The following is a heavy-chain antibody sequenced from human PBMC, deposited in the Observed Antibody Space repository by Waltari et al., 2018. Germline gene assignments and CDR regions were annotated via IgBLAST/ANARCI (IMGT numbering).Heavy chain of an antibody. CDR1: GFTFSGHW. Sequence: EVQLVESGGGLVQPGGSLRLSCAASGFTFSGHWMHWVRQAQGKGLVWVSRSNREGSSTSYADFVKGRFTISRDNAKNTLYLQMNSLRAEDTAVYYCARNSKDWRSDGGLDYWGQGTLVTVSS. D-gene: IGHD3-16*01. J-gene: IGHJ4*02. CDR3: ARNSKDWRSDGGLDY. CDR2: SNREGSST. V-gene: IGHV3-74*01.